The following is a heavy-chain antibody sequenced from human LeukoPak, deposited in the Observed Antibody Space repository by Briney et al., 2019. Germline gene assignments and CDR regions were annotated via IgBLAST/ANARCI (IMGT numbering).Heavy chain of an antibody. J-gene: IGHJ6*03. CDR1: GYTFTGYY. D-gene: IGHD3-10*01. V-gene: IGHV1-2*02. Sequence: ASVKVSCKASGYTFTGYYMHWVRQAPGQGLEWMGWINPNSGGTNYAQKFQGRVTMTSDTSISTAYMELSRLKSDDTAVYYCARGDYYGSGSYYNSYNYYYYMDVWGKGTTVTISS. CDR3: ARGDYYGSGSYYNSYNYYYYMDV. CDR2: INPNSGGT.